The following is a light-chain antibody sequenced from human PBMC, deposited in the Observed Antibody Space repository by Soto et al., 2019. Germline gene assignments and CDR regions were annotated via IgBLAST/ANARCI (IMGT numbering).Light chain of an antibody. CDR3: QQYSNWPLT. Sequence: EFVLTQSPGTLSLSPGERATLSCRASQSVSSSYLAWYQQKPGQAPRLLIFGASTRAAGIPARFSGSGSGTEFTLTISSLQSEDFAVYYCQQYSNWPLTFGGGTKVDIK. CDR2: GAS. V-gene: IGKV3-15*01. CDR1: QSVSSSY. J-gene: IGKJ4*01.